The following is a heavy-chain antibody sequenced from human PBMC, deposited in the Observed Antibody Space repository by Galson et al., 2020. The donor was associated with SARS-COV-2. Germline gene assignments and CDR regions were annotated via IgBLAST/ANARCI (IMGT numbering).Heavy chain of an antibody. J-gene: IGHJ6*02. CDR2: ISYTGTT. CDR3: AREVDCTSSSCHSLDV. D-gene: IGHD2-2*01. V-gene: IGHV4-31*03. CDR1: GGSIRSAGYY. Sequence: TLSLTCTVSGGSIRSAGYYWSWIRQNPGKGLEYIGYISYTGTTYYNPSLKSRLTISIDRSKRQFSLKLTSVTAADTAVYYCAREVDCTSSSCHSLDVWGQGTTVTVSS.